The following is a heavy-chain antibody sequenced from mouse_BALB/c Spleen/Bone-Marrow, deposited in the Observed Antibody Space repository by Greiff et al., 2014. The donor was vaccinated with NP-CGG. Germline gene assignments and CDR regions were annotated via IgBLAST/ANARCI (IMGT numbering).Heavy chain of an antibody. V-gene: IGHV5-4*02. CDR3: ARDRRIKTARYGKDY. CDR1: GFTFSDYY. D-gene: IGHD1-2*01. Sequence: EVHLVESGGGLVKPGGSLKLSCAASGFTFSDYYMYWVRQTPEKWLEWVATISDGGSYTDYPDSLKGRFTISRDNAKNNLYLQMSSLKSEDTAMYYCARDRRIKTARYGKDYWGQGTSVTVSS. J-gene: IGHJ4*01. CDR2: ISDGGSYT.